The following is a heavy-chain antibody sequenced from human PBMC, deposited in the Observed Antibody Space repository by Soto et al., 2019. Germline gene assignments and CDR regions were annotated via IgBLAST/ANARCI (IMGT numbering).Heavy chain of an antibody. CDR2: IYYSGST. CDR1: GGSISSSSYY. J-gene: IGHJ5*02. D-gene: IGHD2-2*01. CDR3: ARQPYCGSTSCNPFSNWFDP. Sequence: QLQLQESGPGLVKPSETLSLTCTVSGGSISSSSYYWGWIRQPPGKGLEWIGSIYYSGSTYYNPSLKSRVTISVDTSKSQFSLKLSSVTAADTAVYYCARQPYCGSTSCNPFSNWFDPWGQGTLVSVSS. V-gene: IGHV4-39*01.